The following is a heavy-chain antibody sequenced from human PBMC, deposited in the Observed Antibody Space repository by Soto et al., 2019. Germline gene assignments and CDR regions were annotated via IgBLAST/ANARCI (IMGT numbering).Heavy chain of an antibody. CDR3: AKETYDCYGMDV. Sequence: PGGSLRLSCAASGFTFSSSTMNWVRQAPGKGLEWVSAIIDSGSYTYYADSVKGRFTISRDNSKNTLYLQMNSLRAEDTALYYCAKETYDCYGMDVWGQGTTVTAP. J-gene: IGHJ6*02. CDR2: IIDSGSYT. CDR1: GFTFSSST. V-gene: IGHV3-23*01.